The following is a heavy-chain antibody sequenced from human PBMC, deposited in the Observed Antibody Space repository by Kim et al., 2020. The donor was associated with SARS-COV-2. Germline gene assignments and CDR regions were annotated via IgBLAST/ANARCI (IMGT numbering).Heavy chain of an antibody. CDR2: IIPIFGTA. V-gene: IGHV1-69*13. CDR1: GGTFSSYA. J-gene: IGHJ6*02. Sequence: SVKVSCKASGGTFSSYAISWVRQAPGQGLEWMGGIIPIFGTANYAQKFQGRVTITADESTSTAYMELSSLRSEDTAVYYCARSKFWSGYYTLYYYGMDVWGQGTTVTVSS. D-gene: IGHD3-3*01. CDR3: ARSKFWSGYYTLYYYGMDV.